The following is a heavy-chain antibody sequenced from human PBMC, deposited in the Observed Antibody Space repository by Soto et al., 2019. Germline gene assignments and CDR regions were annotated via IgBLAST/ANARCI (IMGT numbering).Heavy chain of an antibody. Sequence: SLRLSCAASGFTFSSYGMHWVRQAPGKGLEWVAVISYDGSNKYYADSVKGRFTISRDNSKNTLYLQMNSLRAEDTAVYYCAKGGSSGWYREGNWFDPWGQGTLVTVSS. J-gene: IGHJ5*02. CDR1: GFTFSSYG. D-gene: IGHD6-19*01. CDR3: AKGGSSGWYREGNWFDP. V-gene: IGHV3-30*18. CDR2: ISYDGSNK.